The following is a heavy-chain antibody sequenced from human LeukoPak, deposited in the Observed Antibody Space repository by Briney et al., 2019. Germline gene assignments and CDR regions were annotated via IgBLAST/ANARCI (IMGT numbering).Heavy chain of an antibody. CDR2: INWNGGST. V-gene: IGHV3-20*01. Sequence: RAGRSLRLSCAASGFTFDDYGMSWVRQAPGKGLEWVSGINWNGGSTGYADSVKGRFTISRDNAKNSLYLQMNSLRAEDTALYHCARDYSSSSGIPGRLDPWGQGTLVTVSS. D-gene: IGHD6-13*01. CDR1: GFTFDDYG. CDR3: ARDYSSSSGIPGRLDP. J-gene: IGHJ5*02.